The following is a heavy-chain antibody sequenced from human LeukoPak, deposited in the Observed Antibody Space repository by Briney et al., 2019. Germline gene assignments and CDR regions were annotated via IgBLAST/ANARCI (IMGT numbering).Heavy chain of an antibody. CDR3: ARGGISIFGVVIYMDV. D-gene: IGHD3-3*01. J-gene: IGHJ6*03. V-gene: IGHV3-20*04. CDR1: GGSFSGYY. Sequence: ETLSLTCAVYGGSFSGYYWSWIRQPPGKGLEWVSGINWNGGSTGYADSVKGRFTISRDNAKNSLSLQMNSLRVEDTALYYCARGGISIFGVVIYMDVWGKGTTVTVSS. CDR2: INWNGGST.